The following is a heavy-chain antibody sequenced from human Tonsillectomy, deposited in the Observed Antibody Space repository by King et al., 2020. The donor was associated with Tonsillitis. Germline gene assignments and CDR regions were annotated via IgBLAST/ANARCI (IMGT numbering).Heavy chain of an antibody. D-gene: IGHD6-13*01. V-gene: IGHV4-59*01. Sequence: QLQESGPGLVKPSETLSLTCTVSGGSISSYYWSWIRQSPGKGLEWIGNIFYSGSTNYDPSLRSRVTISVDTSKKQFSLKLSSVTAADTAVYYCAREIAWYVDYWGQGTLVTVSS. J-gene: IGHJ4*02. CDR2: IFYSGST. CDR3: AREIAWYVDY. CDR1: GGSISSYY.